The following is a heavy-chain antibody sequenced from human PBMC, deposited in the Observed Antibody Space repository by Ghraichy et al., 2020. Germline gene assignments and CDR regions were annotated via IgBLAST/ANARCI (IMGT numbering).Heavy chain of an antibody. CDR2: INPSSGST. CDR1: GYTFTSYY. J-gene: IGHJ4*02. CDR3: AREGGGSSVFDY. Sequence: ASVKVSCKASGYTFTSYYMHWVRQAPGQGLEWMGRINPSSGSTSYAQKFQGRVTMTRDTSTSTVYMELSSLRSDDTAVYYCAREGGGSSVFDYWGQGTLVTVSS. D-gene: IGHD2-15*01. V-gene: IGHV1-46*01.